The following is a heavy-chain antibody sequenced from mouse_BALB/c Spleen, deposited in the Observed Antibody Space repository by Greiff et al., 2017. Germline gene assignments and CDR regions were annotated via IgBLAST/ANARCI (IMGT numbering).Heavy chain of an antibody. CDR2: IWSGGST. CDR1: GFSLTSYG. D-gene: IGHD1-1*01. CDR3: ARNGYYGSSYDY. J-gene: IGHJ2*01. Sequence: VQGVESGPGLVAPSQSLSITCTVSGFSLTSYGVHWVRQSPGKGLEWLGVIWSGGSTDYNAAFISRLSISKDNSKSQVFFKMNSLQANDTAIYYCARNGYYGSSYDYWGQGTTLTVSS. V-gene: IGHV2-2*02.